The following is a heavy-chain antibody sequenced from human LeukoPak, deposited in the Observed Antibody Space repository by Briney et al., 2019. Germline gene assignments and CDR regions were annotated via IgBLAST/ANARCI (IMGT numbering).Heavy chain of an antibody. Sequence: TSQTLSLTCTVSGGSISSGSYYWSWIRQPAGKGLEWIGRIYTSGSTNYNPSLKSRATISVDTSKNQFSLKLSSVTAADTAVYYCARDPAYSSSSLDYWGQGTLVTVSS. CDR2: IYTSGST. J-gene: IGHJ4*02. V-gene: IGHV4-61*02. CDR3: ARDPAYSSSSLDY. CDR1: GGSISSGSYY. D-gene: IGHD6-6*01.